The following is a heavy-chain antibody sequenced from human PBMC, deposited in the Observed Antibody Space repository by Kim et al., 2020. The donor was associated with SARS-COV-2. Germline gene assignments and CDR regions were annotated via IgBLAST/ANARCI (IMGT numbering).Heavy chain of an antibody. CDR2: IYYSGST. Sequence: SETLSLTCTVSGGSISSYYWSWIRQPPGKGLEWIGYIYYSGSTNYNPSLKSRVTISVDTSKNQFSLKLSSVTAADTAVYYCARHGIAVAGTVLYYYYGMDVWGQGATVTLSS. J-gene: IGHJ6*02. D-gene: IGHD6-19*01. CDR3: ARHGIAVAGTVLYYYYGMDV. V-gene: IGHV4-59*08. CDR1: GGSISSYY.